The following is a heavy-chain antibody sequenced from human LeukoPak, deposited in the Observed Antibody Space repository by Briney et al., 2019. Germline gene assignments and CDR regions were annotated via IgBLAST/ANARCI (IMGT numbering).Heavy chain of an antibody. D-gene: IGHD4-17*01. V-gene: IGHV3-23*01. J-gene: IGHJ4*02. Sequence: GGSLRLSCAASGIAFSSYALSRVRQAPGKGLEWVSGISGAGTTTYYADSVKGRFTISRDNSENTLSLQMNSLRAEDTALYYCAKGSDYGDYIFNCWGQGTQVTVSS. CDR1: GIAFSSYA. CDR3: AKGSDYGDYIFNC. CDR2: ISGAGTTT.